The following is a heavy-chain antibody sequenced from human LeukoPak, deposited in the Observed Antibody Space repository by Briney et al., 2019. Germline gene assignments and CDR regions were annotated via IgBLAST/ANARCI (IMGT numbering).Heavy chain of an antibody. CDR3: VRRRYYDSDGFWYYFDY. D-gene: IGHD3-22*01. Sequence: SETLSLTCIVSGDSISTYYWNWIRQPPGRGLEWIGQVYYSGTTNYSPSLQSRVTISPDTSKNQFSLTLTSVTAADTAVYYCVRRRYYDSDGFWYYFDYWGQGTLVTVSS. V-gene: IGHV4-59*08. J-gene: IGHJ4*02. CDR1: GDSISTYY. CDR2: VYYSGTT.